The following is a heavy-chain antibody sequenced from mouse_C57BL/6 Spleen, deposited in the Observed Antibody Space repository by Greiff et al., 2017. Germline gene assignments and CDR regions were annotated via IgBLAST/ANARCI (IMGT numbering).Heavy chain of an antibody. CDR2: IDPSDSYT. J-gene: IGHJ2*01. CDR3: ARRGYDYEKDY. Sequence: QVQLQQSGAELVMPGASVKLSCKASGYTFTSYWMHWVKQRPGQGLEWIGEIDPSDSYTNYNQKFKGKSTLTVDKSSSTAYMQLSSLTSEDSAVYYCARRGYDYEKDYWGQGTTLTVSS. D-gene: IGHD2-4*01. V-gene: IGHV1-69*01. CDR1: GYTFTSYW.